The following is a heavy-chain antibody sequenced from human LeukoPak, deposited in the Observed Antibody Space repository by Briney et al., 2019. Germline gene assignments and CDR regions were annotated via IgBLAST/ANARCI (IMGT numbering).Heavy chain of an antibody. CDR2: ISSSTSTM. V-gene: IGHV3-48*02. Sequence: PGGSLRLSCVASGFTFSDYSMNWVRQAPGKGLEWVSYISSSTSTMYYADSVKGRFTISRDNAKNSLYLQMDSLRDEDTAVYYCAYSNWVYWGQGTLVTVSS. CDR1: GFTFSDYS. D-gene: IGHD4-11*01. CDR3: AYSNWVY. J-gene: IGHJ4*02.